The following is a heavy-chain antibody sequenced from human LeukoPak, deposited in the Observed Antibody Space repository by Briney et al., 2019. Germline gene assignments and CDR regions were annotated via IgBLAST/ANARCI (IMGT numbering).Heavy chain of an antibody. V-gene: IGHV4-59*01. CDR1: GGSISSYY. D-gene: IGHD3-9*01. Sequence: PSETLSLTCTVSGGSISSYYWSWIRQPPGKGLEWIGYIYYSGSTNYNPSLKSRVTISVDTSKNQFSLKLSSVTAADTAVYFWQRAGYDILTGGWFDPWGQGTLVTVSS. J-gene: IGHJ5*02. CDR3: QRAGYDILTGGWFDP. CDR2: IYYSGST.